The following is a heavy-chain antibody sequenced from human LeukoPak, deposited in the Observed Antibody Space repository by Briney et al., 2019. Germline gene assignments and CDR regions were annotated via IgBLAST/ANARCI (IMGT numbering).Heavy chain of an antibody. CDR3: ARRQDVVVIVHGMDI. Sequence: EGSLRLSCAASGFTFRSSAMHWVRQAPGKGLEWVAVISYDGSNKYYADSVKGRFTISRDNSKNTLFLEMNSLRAEDTALYYCARRQDVVVIVHGMDIWGQGTTVTVSS. V-gene: IGHV3-30-3*01. D-gene: IGHD2/OR15-2a*01. CDR2: ISYDGSNK. J-gene: IGHJ6*02. CDR1: GFTFRSSA.